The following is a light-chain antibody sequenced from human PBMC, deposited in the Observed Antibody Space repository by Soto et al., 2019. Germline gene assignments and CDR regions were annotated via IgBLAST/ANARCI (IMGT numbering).Light chain of an antibody. J-gene: IGLJ3*02. V-gene: IGLV2-23*02. CDR1: NSDVGNYNL. CDR2: EVT. Sequence: QSALTQPASVSGSPEQSITISCTGTNSDVGNYNLVSWYQQHPGKAPKLMMYEVTKRPSGVSNRFSGSKSGNTASLTISGLQAEDEADYYCCSYAGSATWVFGGGTKLTVL. CDR3: CSYAGSATWV.